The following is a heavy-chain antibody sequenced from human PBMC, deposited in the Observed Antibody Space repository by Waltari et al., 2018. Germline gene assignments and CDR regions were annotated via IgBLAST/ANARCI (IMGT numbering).Heavy chain of an antibody. J-gene: IGHJ4*02. Sequence: EVQLLESGGDLVQPGGSLRLSCAASGFPFSSYAMSWVRQAPGKGLEWVSAIRGSGGSTYYADSVKGRFTISRDNSKNTLYLQMNSLRAEDTAVYYCAKDGQGTTGINFDYWGQGTLVTVSS. CDR1: GFPFSSYA. D-gene: IGHD1-1*01. V-gene: IGHV3-23*01. CDR3: AKDGQGTTGINFDY. CDR2: IRGSGGST.